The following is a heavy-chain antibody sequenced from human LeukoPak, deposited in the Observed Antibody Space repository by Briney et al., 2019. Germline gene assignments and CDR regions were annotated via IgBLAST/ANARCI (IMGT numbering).Heavy chain of an antibody. J-gene: IGHJ5*02. V-gene: IGHV3-23*01. CDR1: GFTFSSYA. D-gene: IGHD3-3*01. Sequence: QPGGSLRLSCAASGFTFSSYAMSWVRQAPGKGLEWVSAISGSGGSTYYADSVKGRFTISRDNSKNTLYLQMNSLRAEDMALYYCAKGAGYDFWSGSLDPWGQGTLVTVSS. CDR3: AKGAGYDFWSGSLDP. CDR2: ISGSGGST.